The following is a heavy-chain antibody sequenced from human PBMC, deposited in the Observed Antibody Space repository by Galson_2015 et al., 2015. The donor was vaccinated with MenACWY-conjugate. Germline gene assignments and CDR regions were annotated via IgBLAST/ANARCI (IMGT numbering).Heavy chain of an antibody. J-gene: IGHJ4*02. V-gene: IGHV5-51*01. CDR1: GYSFTTYW. Sequence: QSGAEVKKPGESLTISCKTSGYSFTTYWIGWVRQMPGKDLEWMGIIYPGDSDTRYNPSFRGHISISVDKSTTTAYLQWSSLEASDTATYYCARHYSTSWYSPFAYWGQGTLVTVSS. CDR3: ARHYSTSWYSPFAY. D-gene: IGHD6-13*01. CDR2: IYPGDSDT.